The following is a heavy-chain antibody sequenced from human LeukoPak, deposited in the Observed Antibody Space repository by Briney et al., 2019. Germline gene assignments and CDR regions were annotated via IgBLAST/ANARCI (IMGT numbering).Heavy chain of an antibody. J-gene: IGHJ3*02. Sequence: SETLSLTCTVSGGSISSYYWSWIRQPPGKGLAWIGYIYYSGSTDYNPSLKSRVTISVDTSKNQFSLKLSSVTAADTAVYYCARDSFTVTSAFDIWGQGTIVTVSS. D-gene: IGHD4-17*01. V-gene: IGHV4-59*01. CDR3: ARDSFTVTSAFDI. CDR2: IYYSGST. CDR1: GGSISSYY.